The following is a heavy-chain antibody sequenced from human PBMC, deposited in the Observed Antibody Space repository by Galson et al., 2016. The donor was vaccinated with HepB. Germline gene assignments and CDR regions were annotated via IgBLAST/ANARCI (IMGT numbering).Heavy chain of an antibody. J-gene: IGHJ6*02. CDR3: TRSGARFYGMDV. CDR1: GASMYSFY. D-gene: IGHD3-10*01. Sequence: SETLSLTCSVSGASMYSFYWNWIRQSPGKTLEWLGYVYHSGSTTSHPSLKSRLSMSVDPSKNPFSLGLNSVTAADTAVYYCTRSGARFYGMDVWGQGTTVTVS. V-gene: IGHV4-59*01. CDR2: VYHSGST.